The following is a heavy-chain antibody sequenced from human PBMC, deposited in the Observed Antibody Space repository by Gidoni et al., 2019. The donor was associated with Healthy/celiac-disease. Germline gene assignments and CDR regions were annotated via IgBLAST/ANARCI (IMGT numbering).Heavy chain of an antibody. J-gene: IGHJ4*02. CDR3: ARDDSSGPHPFDY. V-gene: IGHV3-7*04. CDR2: IKQDGSEK. CDR1: GFPFSSYW. D-gene: IGHD6-19*01. Sequence: EVQLVESGGGLVQPGGSLRLSCAASGFPFSSYWMSWVRQAPGKGLEWVANIKQDGSEKYYVDSVKGRFTISRDNAKNSLYLQMNSLRAEDTAVYYCARDDSSGPHPFDYWGQGTLVTVSS.